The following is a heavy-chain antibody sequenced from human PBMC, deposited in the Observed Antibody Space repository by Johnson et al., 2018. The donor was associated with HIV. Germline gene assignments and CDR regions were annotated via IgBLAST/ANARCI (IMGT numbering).Heavy chain of an antibody. Sequence: QVQLVESGGGVVRPGGSLRLSCAASGFSFSDYYMSWIRQTPGKGLEWVSYISSSGTTVYYADSVKGRFSISRDNAKHSLYLQMNSLRAEDTAVYYCARDRGYWDGLDIWGQGTMVTVSS. CDR3: ARDRGYWDGLDI. D-gene: IGHD3-22*01. CDR2: ISSSGTTV. CDR1: GFSFSDYY. V-gene: IGHV3-11*04. J-gene: IGHJ3*02.